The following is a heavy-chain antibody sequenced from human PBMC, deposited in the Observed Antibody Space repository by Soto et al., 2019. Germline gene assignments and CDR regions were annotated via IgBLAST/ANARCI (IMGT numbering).Heavy chain of an antibody. CDR2: INHSGST. CDR3: ARPYYGSGRWFDP. D-gene: IGHD3-10*01. Sequence: QVQLQQWGAGLLKPSETLSLTCAVYGGSFSGYYWSWIRQPPGKGLEWSGEINHSGSTNYNPSLKSRVTISVDTSKNQFSLKLSSVTAADTAVYYCARPYYGSGRWFDPWGQGTLVTVSS. J-gene: IGHJ5*02. V-gene: IGHV4-34*01. CDR1: GGSFSGYY.